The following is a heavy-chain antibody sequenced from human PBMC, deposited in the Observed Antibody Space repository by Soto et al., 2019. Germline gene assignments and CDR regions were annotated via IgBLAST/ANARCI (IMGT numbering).Heavy chain of an antibody. D-gene: IGHD5-18*01. J-gene: IGHJ6*02. CDR3: AKDRRDGYTTCSRCYGVDV. CDR1: GFNFGAYG. CDR2: ISHDGTKT. V-gene: IGHV3-30*18. Sequence: QVQLVESGGGVVQPGTSLRLACEASGFNFGAYGMHWVHQAPGKGLGWVAVISHDGTKTYYSDSVKGRFTVSRDNSKNMLYVQMVSLRPDDTAVYSCAKDRRDGYTTCSRCYGVDVWGQGTTVTVSS.